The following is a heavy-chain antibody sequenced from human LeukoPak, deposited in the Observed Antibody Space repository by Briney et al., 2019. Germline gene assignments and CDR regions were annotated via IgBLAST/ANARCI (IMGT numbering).Heavy chain of an antibody. CDR2: ISAYNGNT. V-gene: IGHV1-18*01. Sequence: ASVKVSCKASGYTFTSYAMNWVRQAPGQGLEWMGWISAYNGNTNYAQKLQGRVTMTTDTSTSTAYMELRSLRSDDTAVYYCARDYGGNPLDAFDIWGQGTMVTVSS. J-gene: IGHJ3*02. D-gene: IGHD4-23*01. CDR1: GYTFTSYA. CDR3: ARDYGGNPLDAFDI.